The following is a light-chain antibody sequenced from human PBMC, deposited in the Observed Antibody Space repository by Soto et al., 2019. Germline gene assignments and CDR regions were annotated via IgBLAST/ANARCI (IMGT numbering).Light chain of an antibody. CDR3: QQANSLPVT. CDR1: QGISNW. CDR2: AAS. Sequence: DIQMTQSPSSVSASVGDRVTITCRASQGISNWLAWYQQKPGKAPSLLIHAASSLQSGVPSGFSGSGYGTDFTLTISSLQPEDFATYFCQQANSLPVTCGPGTKVDIK. J-gene: IGKJ3*01. V-gene: IGKV1-12*01.